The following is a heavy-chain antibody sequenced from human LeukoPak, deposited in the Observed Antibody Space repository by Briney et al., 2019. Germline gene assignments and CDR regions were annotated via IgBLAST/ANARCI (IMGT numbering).Heavy chain of an antibody. CDR2: ISGSGGST. Sequence: GGSLRLSCAASGFTFSSYAMSWVRQAPGQGLEWVSAISGSGGSTYYADSVKGRFTISRDNSKNTLYLQMNSLRAEDTAVYYCAKFDPGPHCSSTSCYDNYFDYWGQGTLVTVSS. CDR3: AKFDPGPHCSSTSCYDNYFDY. J-gene: IGHJ4*02. CDR1: GFTFSSYA. D-gene: IGHD2-2*01. V-gene: IGHV3-23*01.